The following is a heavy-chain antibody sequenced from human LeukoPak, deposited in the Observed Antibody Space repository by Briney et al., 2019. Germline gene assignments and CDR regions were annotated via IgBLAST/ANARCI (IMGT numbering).Heavy chain of an antibody. Sequence: QSGGSLRLSCAASGFTFSGSAMHWVRQASGKGLEWVGRIRSKANSYATAYAASVKGRFTISRDDSKNTAYLQMNSLKTEDTAVYYCSRHPDYGDYHYYFDYWGQGTLVTVSS. CDR1: GFTFSGSA. V-gene: IGHV3-73*01. J-gene: IGHJ4*02. CDR3: SRHPDYGDYHYYFDY. CDR2: IRSKANSYAT. D-gene: IGHD4-17*01.